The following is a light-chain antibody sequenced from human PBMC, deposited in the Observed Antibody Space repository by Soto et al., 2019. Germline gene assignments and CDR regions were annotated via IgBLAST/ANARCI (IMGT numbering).Light chain of an antibody. CDR1: SSDVGGYNY. V-gene: IGLV2-14*03. CDR2: DVS. Sequence: QSVLTQPASVSGSPGQSITISCTGTSSDVGGYNYVSWFQHHPGKAPKLIIYDVSNWPSGVSNRFSGSKSGSTASLTISGLQAEDEADYYCNSYTSTSTWVFGGGTKLTVL. J-gene: IGLJ3*02. CDR3: NSYTSTSTWV.